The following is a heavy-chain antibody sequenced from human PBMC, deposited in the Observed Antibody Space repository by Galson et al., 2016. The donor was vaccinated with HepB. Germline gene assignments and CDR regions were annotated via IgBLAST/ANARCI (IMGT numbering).Heavy chain of an antibody. V-gene: IGHV3-48*02. CDR1: GFTFSSYS. D-gene: IGHD2-15*01. CDR2: ISSGSSTI. Sequence: SLRLSCAASGFTFSSYSMNWVRQAPGKGLEWVSYISSGSSTIYYADSVKGRFTLSRDNAKNSLYLQMNSLRDEDTALYYCARGANRGYCSGGSCYRVFDYWGQGTLVTVSS. J-gene: IGHJ4*02. CDR3: ARGANRGYCSGGSCYRVFDY.